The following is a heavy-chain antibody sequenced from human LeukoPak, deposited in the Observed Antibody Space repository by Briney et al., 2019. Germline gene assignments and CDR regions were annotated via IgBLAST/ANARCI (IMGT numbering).Heavy chain of an antibody. CDR2: INHSGST. CDR1: GGSFSGYY. Sequence: SETLSLTCAVYGGSFSGYYWSWIRQPPGKGLEWIGEINHSGSTNYNPSLKSRVTISVDTSKNQFSLKLSSVTAADTAVYYCARLGYSYGYRAPAWFDPWGREPWSPSPQ. V-gene: IGHV4-34*01. D-gene: IGHD5-18*01. J-gene: IGHJ5*02. CDR3: ARLGYSYGYRAPAWFDP.